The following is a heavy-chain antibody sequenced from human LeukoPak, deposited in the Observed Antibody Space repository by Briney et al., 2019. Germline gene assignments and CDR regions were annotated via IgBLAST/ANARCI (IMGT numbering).Heavy chain of an antibody. Sequence: ASVTVSCTASGYTFTGYYMHWVRQAPGQGLEWMGWINPNRGGTNYAQKFQGRVTMTRDTSISTAYMVLSRLRSDDTAVYYCARVNPTSLSANYYDSSGYSTWGQGTLVTVSS. D-gene: IGHD3-22*01. J-gene: IGHJ5*02. V-gene: IGHV1-2*02. CDR3: ARVNPTSLSANYYDSSGYST. CDR1: GYTFTGYY. CDR2: INPNRGGT.